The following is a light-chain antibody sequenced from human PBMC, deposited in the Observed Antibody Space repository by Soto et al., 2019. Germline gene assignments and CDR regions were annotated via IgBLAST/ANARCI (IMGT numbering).Light chain of an antibody. J-gene: IGKJ3*01. CDR1: QSVTSSY. V-gene: IGKV3-20*01. CDR2: GAS. CDR3: QQYGSSPVT. Sequence: EIVLTQSPGTLSLSPGERATLTCRASQSVTSSYLAWYQQKPGQAPRLLMYGASSRVTGIPDRFSGSGSGKDFTLTISRLEPEDFSVYYCQQYGSSPVTFGPGTKVDIK.